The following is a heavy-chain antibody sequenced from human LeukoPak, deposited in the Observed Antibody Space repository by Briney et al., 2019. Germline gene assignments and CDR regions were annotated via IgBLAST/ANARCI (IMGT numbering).Heavy chain of an antibody. Sequence: GESLKISCKGSGYSFTSYWIGWVRQMPGKGLEWMGIIYPGDSDTRYSPSFQGQVTISADKSISTAYLQWSSLKASDTAMYYCARIATMFRGVIIALDYWGQGTLVTVSS. CDR3: ARIATMFRGVIIALDY. CDR2: IYPGDSDT. CDR1: GYSFTSYW. D-gene: IGHD3-10*01. J-gene: IGHJ4*02. V-gene: IGHV5-51*01.